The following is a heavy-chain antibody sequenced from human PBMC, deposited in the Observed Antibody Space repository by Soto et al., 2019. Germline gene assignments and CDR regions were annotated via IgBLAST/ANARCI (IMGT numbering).Heavy chain of an antibody. D-gene: IGHD6-19*01. J-gene: IGHJ6*02. CDR1: VFTFSSYG. V-gene: IGHV3-30*18. CDR2: ISYDGSNK. Sequence: VGSLRLSCASSVFTFSSYGMHCVRQAPGKWLEWVAVISYDGSNKYYADSVKGRFTISRDNSKNTLYLQMNSLRAEDTAVYYCAKDGTYSSGWYSHYYYYYGMVVWGHGSMVTVSX. CDR3: AKDGTYSSGWYSHYYYYYGMVV.